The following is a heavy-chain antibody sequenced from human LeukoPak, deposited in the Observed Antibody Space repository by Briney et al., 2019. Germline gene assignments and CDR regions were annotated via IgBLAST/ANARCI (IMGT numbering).Heavy chain of an antibody. D-gene: IGHD3-22*01. V-gene: IGHV3-23*01. J-gene: IGHJ4*02. CDR1: GFTFSSYA. CDR3: AKDGGSGYYYFDY. Sequence: PGGSLRLSCAASGFTFSSYAMSWVRQAPGKVLEWVSAISGSGGSTYYADSVKGRFTISRDNSKNTLYLQMNSLRAEDTAVYYCAKDGGSGYYYFDYWGQGTLVTVSS. CDR2: ISGSGGST.